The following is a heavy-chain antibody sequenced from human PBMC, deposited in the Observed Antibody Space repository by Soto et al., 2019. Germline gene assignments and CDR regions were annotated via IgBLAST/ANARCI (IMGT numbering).Heavy chain of an antibody. V-gene: IGHV4-59*08. Sequence: TCTVSRGSISSYYLTCIRQPPGKRLEWIGYIHYSGSTNYSPSLKSRVTISVDTSKKQFSLKLSSVTAADTAVYYCARRIVILAADYGMDVWSQGTTVTVP. D-gene: IGHD2-15*01. CDR2: IHYSGST. J-gene: IGHJ6*02. CDR1: RGSISSYY. CDR3: ARRIVILAADYGMDV.